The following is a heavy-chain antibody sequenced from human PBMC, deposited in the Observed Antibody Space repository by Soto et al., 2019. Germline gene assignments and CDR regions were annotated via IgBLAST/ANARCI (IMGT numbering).Heavy chain of an antibody. V-gene: IGHV2-5*02. D-gene: IGHD3-10*01. CDR1: GFSLSTIGVG. CDR3: AHRDIGRAHDAFDI. Sequence: QITLKESGPTLVKPTQTLTLTCTFSGFSLSTIGVGVGWIRQPPGKALEWLTLIYWDDDKRYRPSLKNRLTISKDTSKNQVVMTMTNMDPVDTATYYCAHRDIGRAHDAFDIWGQGTMVTVSS. CDR2: IYWDDDK. J-gene: IGHJ3*02.